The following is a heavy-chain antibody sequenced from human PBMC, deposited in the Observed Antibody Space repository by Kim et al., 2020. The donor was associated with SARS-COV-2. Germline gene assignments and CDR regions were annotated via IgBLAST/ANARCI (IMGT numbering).Heavy chain of an antibody. V-gene: IGHV3-21*01. Sequence: GGSLRLSCSASGFTFSNYVMNWVRQAPGKGLEWVSSISASGTYLYYADSMKGRFTISRDNAKSSLYLQMNSLRAEDTAVYYCARDPLYGSGTSFYYYSMDGGGRGTTVTVSS. D-gene: IGHD3-10*01. CDR1: GFTFSNYV. CDR3: ARDPLYGSGTSFYYYSMDG. J-gene: IGHJ6*02. CDR2: ISASGTYL.